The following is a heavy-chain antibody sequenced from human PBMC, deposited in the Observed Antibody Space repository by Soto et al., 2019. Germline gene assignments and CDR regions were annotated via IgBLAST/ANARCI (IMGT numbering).Heavy chain of an antibody. J-gene: IGHJ4*02. CDR2: INPDRGGT. CDR3: ARDGSFIAGEPEALDY. V-gene: IGHV1-2*02. CDR1: GFTFTGYY. Sequence: QVQLVQSGAEVQKTGASVKVSCKASGFTFTGYYMHWVRQAPGQGLEWKGWINPDRGGTSFAKKFQGRVNMTRDTSISTAFMELTRLRSDDTAVYYGARDGSFIAGEPEALDYWGQGTLVTVSS. D-gene: IGHD2-15*01.